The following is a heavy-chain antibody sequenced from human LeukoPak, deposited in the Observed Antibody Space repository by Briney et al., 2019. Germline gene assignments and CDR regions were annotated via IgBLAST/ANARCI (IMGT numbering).Heavy chain of an antibody. CDR3: ARDLGYFIDF. D-gene: IGHD2-15*01. CDR2: ISSSAHTI. Sequence: GGSLRLSCAASGFTFSSYEMNWVRQAPGKGLEWVSYISSSAHTIYCADSVKGRFTISRDNAKNSLYLQMNSLRAEDTAVYYCARDLGYFIDFWGQGTLVTVSS. V-gene: IGHV3-48*03. CDR1: GFTFSSYE. J-gene: IGHJ4*02.